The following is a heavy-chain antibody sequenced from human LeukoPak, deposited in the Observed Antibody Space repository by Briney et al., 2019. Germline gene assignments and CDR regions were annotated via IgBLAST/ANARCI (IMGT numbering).Heavy chain of an antibody. Sequence: SVKVSCKVSGVTFSIYAISWVGQAPGQGREWMGGMIPIFGTANHAQTFQGRVTITADESTSTAYMELSSLRSEETAVYYCARDEAYCSGGSGGGFDIWGQGTMVTVSS. V-gene: IGHV1-69*13. CDR3: ARDEAYCSGGSGGGFDI. D-gene: IGHD2-15*01. J-gene: IGHJ3*02. CDR2: MIPIFGTA. CDR1: GVTFSIYA.